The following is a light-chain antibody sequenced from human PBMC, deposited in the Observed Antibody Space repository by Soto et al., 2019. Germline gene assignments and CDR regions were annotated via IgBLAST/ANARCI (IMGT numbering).Light chain of an antibody. Sequence: EIVLTQSPATLSLSPGERATLSCRASQSVSSYLAWYQQKPGQAPRLLIYDASNRATGIPARFSGSVSGTAFTLTISSLEPEDFAVYYCQQRSNWPRLTFGGGTKVEIK. CDR3: QQRSNWPRLT. CDR2: DAS. V-gene: IGKV3-11*01. J-gene: IGKJ4*01. CDR1: QSVSSY.